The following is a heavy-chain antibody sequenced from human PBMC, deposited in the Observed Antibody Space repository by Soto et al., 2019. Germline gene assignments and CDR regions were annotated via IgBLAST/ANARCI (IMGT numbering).Heavy chain of an antibody. CDR3: ARADTYYYDSSGYYPYDY. CDR1: GFTVSSNY. D-gene: IGHD3-22*01. CDR2: IYSGGST. J-gene: IGHJ4*02. V-gene: IGHV3-53*01. Sequence: GGSLRLSCAASGFTVSSNYMSWVRQAPGTGLEWVSVIYSGGSTNYTDSVKGRFTISRDNSKNTLYLQMNSLRAEDTAVNYCARADTYYYDSSGYYPYDYWGQGTLVTVSS.